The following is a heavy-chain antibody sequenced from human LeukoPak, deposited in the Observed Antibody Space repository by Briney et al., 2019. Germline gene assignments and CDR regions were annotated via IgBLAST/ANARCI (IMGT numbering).Heavy chain of an antibody. CDR3: AREVTMVRGPQGWFDP. V-gene: IGHV4-30-4*01. CDR1: GGSISSGDYY. J-gene: IGHJ5*02. CDR2: IYYSGST. D-gene: IGHD3-10*01. Sequence: SETLSLTCTVSGGSISSGDYYWSWIRQPPGKGLEWTGYIYYSGSTYYNPSLKSRVTISVDTSKNQFSLKLSSVTAADTAVYYCAREVTMVRGPQGWFDPWGQGTLVTVSS.